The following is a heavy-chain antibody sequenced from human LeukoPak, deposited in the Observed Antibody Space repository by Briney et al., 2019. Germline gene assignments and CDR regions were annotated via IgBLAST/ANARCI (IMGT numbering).Heavy chain of an antibody. Sequence: ASVKVSCKASGYTFTSYDINWVRQATGQGLEWMGWMNPNSGITGYAQKFQGRVTMTRNTSISTAYMELSSLRSEDTAVYYCARERWGRYYYDSSGYYEGFDPWGQGTLVTVSS. CDR2: MNPNSGIT. CDR1: GYTFTSYD. V-gene: IGHV1-8*01. D-gene: IGHD3-22*01. CDR3: ARERWGRYYYDSSGYYEGFDP. J-gene: IGHJ5*02.